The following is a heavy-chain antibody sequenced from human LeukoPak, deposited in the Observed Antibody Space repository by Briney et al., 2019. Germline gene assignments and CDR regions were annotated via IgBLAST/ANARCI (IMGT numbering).Heavy chain of an antibody. J-gene: IGHJ4*02. D-gene: IGHD6-19*01. V-gene: IGHV3-30*18. CDR1: GFTFSSYG. CDR3: AKGRLDRIAVAGSLDY. CDR2: ISYDGSNK. Sequence: PGRSLRLSCAASGFTFSSYGMHWVRQAPGKGLEWVAVISYDGSNKYYADSVKGRFTISRDNSKNTLYLQMNSLRAEDTAVYYCAKGRLDRIAVAGSLDYWGQGTLVTVSS.